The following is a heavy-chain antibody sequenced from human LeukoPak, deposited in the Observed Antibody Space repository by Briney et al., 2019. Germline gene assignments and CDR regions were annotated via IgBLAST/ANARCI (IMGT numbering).Heavy chain of an antibody. CDR1: GFTFDDYA. J-gene: IGHJ4*02. Sequence: GGSLRLSCAASGFTFDDYAMHWVRQGPGKGLEWVSGISWNSGSIGYADSVKGRFTISRDNAKNSLYLQMNSLRAEDTAIYYCARSSFSSGWYEPYYFDSWGQGTLVTVSS. CDR3: ARSSFSSGWYEPYYFDS. V-gene: IGHV3-9*01. CDR2: ISWNSGSI. D-gene: IGHD6-19*01.